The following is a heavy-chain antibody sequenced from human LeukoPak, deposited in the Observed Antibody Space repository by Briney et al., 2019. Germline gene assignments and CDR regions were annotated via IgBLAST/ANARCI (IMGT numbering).Heavy chain of an antibody. V-gene: IGHV1-46*01. Sequence: ASVKVSCKASGYSFTSHYMHWVRQAPGQGFEWMGPINPSGSSTLYAQKFQGRVTMTRDMSTTTDYMELSSLRSEDTAVYYCARDNSVGDIAWWFDPWGQGTLVTVSS. J-gene: IGHJ5*02. CDR2: INPSGSST. CDR3: ARDNSVGDIAWWFDP. CDR1: GYSFTSHY. D-gene: IGHD3-16*02.